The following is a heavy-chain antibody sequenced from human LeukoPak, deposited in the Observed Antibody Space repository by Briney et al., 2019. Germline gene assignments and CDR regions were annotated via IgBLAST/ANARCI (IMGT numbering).Heavy chain of an antibody. CDR3: AREDYMELLDAFDI. D-gene: IGHD1-26*01. J-gene: IGHJ3*02. V-gene: IGHV3-30*12. CDR1: GFTFSSFG. CDR2: IQNDGIY. Sequence: GGSLRLSCAASGFTFSSFGMHWARQAPGKGLEWVAAIQNDGIYYAESVKGRFTISRDNAKNSLYLQMNSLRAEDTAVYYCAREDYMELLDAFDIWGQGTMVTVSS.